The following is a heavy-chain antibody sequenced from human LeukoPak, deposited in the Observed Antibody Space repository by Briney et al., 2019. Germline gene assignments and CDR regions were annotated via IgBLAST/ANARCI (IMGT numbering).Heavy chain of an antibody. D-gene: IGHD6-25*01. Sequence: SETLSLTCTVSGGSISSSTYYWGWIREPPGKGLEWIGSIYYSGSTYYNPSLKSRVTISVDTSKNQFSLKLSSVTAADTAVYYCARGGSVRTFDYWGQGTLVTVSS. V-gene: IGHV4-39*07. CDR3: ARGGSVRTFDY. CDR2: IYYSGST. CDR1: GGSISSSTYY. J-gene: IGHJ4*02.